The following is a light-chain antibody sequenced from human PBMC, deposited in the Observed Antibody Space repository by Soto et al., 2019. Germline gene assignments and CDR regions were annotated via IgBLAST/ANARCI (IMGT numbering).Light chain of an antibody. CDR1: QGVSNY. Sequence: DIQLTQSPSFLSASVGDRVTINCRASQGVSNYLAWYQQKPGKAPKLLIYAASTLQTGVPSRFSGSGSGTEFTLTITSLQPEDFATYYCHQLNSHPITFGQGTRLEIK. J-gene: IGKJ5*01. CDR3: HQLNSHPIT. CDR2: AAS. V-gene: IGKV1-9*01.